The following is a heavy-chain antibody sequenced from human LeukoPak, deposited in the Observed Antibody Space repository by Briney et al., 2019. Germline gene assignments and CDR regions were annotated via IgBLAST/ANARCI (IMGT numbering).Heavy chain of an antibody. J-gene: IGHJ4*02. CDR1: GYTFTSYG. D-gene: IGHD3-10*01. CDR3: ARDSITMVRGVIGY. V-gene: IGHV1-18*01. Sequence: RASVKVSCKASGYTFTSYGISWVRQAPGQGLEWMGWISAYNGNTNYAQKLQGRVTMATDTSTSTAYMELRSLRSDDTAVYYCARDSITMVRGVIGYWGQGTLVTVSS. CDR2: ISAYNGNT.